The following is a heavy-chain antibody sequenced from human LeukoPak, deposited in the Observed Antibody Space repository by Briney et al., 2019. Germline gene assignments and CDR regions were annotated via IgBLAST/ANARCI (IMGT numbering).Heavy chain of an antibody. J-gene: IGHJ4*02. Sequence: SETLSLTCFVSGDSVSSGGSYWSWIRRPPGKGLEWIGYIYYSVSTSYNPSLKSRVTISVDTSKNQFSLRLTSVTAADTALYYCARDPPTTGTFDYWGQGTLVTVSS. V-gene: IGHV4-61*08. CDR1: GDSVSSGGSY. CDR2: IYYSVST. D-gene: IGHD1-1*01. CDR3: ARDPPTTGTFDY.